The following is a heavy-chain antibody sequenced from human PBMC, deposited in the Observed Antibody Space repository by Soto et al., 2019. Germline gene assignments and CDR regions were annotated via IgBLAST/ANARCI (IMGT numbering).Heavy chain of an antibody. J-gene: IGHJ4*02. D-gene: IGHD3-10*01. Sequence: GGSLRLSCAASGFSFSISPMHWVRQAPGKGPEWVALISYDGTNKFYADSVKGRFTISRDNSKSTLYLQVDSLRPEDAAVYYCASSYGSGSYQRVGFDYWGQGTLVTVSS. CDR1: GFSFSISP. CDR2: ISYDGTNK. V-gene: IGHV3-30-3*01. CDR3: ASSYGSGSYQRVGFDY.